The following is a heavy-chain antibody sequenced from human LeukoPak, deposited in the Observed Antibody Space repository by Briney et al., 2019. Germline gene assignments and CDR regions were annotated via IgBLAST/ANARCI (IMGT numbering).Heavy chain of an antibody. Sequence: ASVKVSCKASGYTFIGYYIHWVRQAPGQGLEWMGRINPHSGGTNYAQKFQRRVTMTRDTSISTAYMELSRLRYDDTAVYYCARVHITTYWGQGTLVTVSS. CDR3: ARVHITTY. CDR1: GYTFIGYY. J-gene: IGHJ1*01. V-gene: IGHV1-2*06. CDR2: INPHSGGT. D-gene: IGHD3-22*01.